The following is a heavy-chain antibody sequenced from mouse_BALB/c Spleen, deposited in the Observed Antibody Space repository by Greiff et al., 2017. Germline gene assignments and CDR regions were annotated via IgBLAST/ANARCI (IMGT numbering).Heavy chain of an antibody. CDR1: GFAFSSYD. CDR2: ISSGGGST. CDR3: ARYDYVFDY. D-gene: IGHD2-4*01. Sequence: EVQRVESGGGLVKPGGSLKLSCAASGFAFSSYDMSWVRQTPEKRLEWVAYISSGGGSTYYPDTVKGRFTISRDNAKNTLYLQMSSLKSEDTAMYYCARYDYVFDYWGQGTTLTVSS. V-gene: IGHV5-12-1*01. J-gene: IGHJ2*01.